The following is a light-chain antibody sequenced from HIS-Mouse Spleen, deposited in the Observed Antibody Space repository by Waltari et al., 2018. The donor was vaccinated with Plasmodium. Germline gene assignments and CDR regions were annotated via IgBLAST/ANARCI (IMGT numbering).Light chain of an antibody. J-gene: IGLJ3*02. V-gene: IGLV3-10*01. CDR3: YSTDSSGNHRV. Sequence: SYELTQPPSVSVSPGQTARITCSGDALPKKYAYWYQQKSGQAPVLVIYEDSKRPSGIPERFSGSSSGTMATLTISGGQVEDEADYYCYSTDSSGNHRVFGRGTKLTVL. CDR2: EDS. CDR1: ALPKKY.